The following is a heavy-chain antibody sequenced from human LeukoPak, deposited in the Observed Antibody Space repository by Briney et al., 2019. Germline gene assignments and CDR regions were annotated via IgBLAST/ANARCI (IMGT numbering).Heavy chain of an antibody. Sequence: SVKVSCKASGFTFTTSSAVQWVRQARGQRLEWIGWIAVGGGHTNYAXKFQXRLTITRDMSTSTAYMELSSLRSEDTAVYYCAGDHPNYDYWGQGTEVTVSS. CDR2: IAVGGGHT. J-gene: IGHJ4*02. CDR1: GFTFTTSSA. D-gene: IGHD5-24*01. V-gene: IGHV1-58*01. CDR3: AGDHPNYDY.